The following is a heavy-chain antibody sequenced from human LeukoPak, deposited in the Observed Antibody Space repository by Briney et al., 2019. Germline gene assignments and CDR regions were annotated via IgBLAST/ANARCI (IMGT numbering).Heavy chain of an antibody. J-gene: IGHJ4*02. CDR1: GGSISSYY. CDR3: ARHRDCSNGICYLSYFDA. V-gene: IGHV4-59*08. D-gene: IGHD2-8*01. CDR2: ISYSGSS. Sequence: PSETLSLTCTVSGGSISSYYWSWIRQPPGKALEWIDFISYSGSSNYNPSLKSRVTPSLDTSKNQFALKLSSVTAADTAVYYCARHRDCSNGICYLSYFDAWGQGTLVTVSS.